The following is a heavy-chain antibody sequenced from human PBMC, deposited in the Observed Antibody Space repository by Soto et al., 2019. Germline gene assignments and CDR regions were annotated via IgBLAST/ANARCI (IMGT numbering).Heavy chain of an antibody. J-gene: IGHJ3*02. CDR3: TTDYGCAFDI. Sequence: EVQLVASGGGLVKPGESLRLSCAGSGFTFSNTWMSWVRQVPGKGLEWVGRSVSKNDGGTTDYPAAMKGRINISRDDSKNTLYLQLNSLRVEDTAVYYCTTDYGCAFDIWGRGTMVTVSS. V-gene: IGHV3-15*04. CDR2: SVSKNDGGTT. D-gene: IGHD4-17*01. CDR1: GFTFSNTW.